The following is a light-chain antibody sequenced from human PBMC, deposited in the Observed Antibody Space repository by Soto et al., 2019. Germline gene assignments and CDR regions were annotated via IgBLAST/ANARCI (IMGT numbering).Light chain of an antibody. V-gene: IGKV3D-15*01. J-gene: IGKJ4*01. CDR3: QQYNNWPPLT. CDR2: GAS. Sequence: EIVMTQSPATLSLSPGERVTLSCRASQDVTTNLAWYQQKPGQAPRLLIFGASTRATGIPARFSGRGSGTEFTLTITSLQSEDFAVYYCQQYNNWPPLTFGGGTKVEVK. CDR1: QDVTTN.